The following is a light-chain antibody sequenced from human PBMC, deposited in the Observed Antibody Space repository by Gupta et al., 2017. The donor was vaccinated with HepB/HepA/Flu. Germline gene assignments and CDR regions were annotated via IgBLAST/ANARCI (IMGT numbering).Light chain of an antibody. V-gene: IGLV5-45*02. J-gene: IGLJ3*02. CDR1: SGINVGTYS. CDR3: LIWHSSAWV. CDR2: YKSDSDK. Sequence: QAVLTQPSSLSASPGASASLTCTLRSGINVGTYSIYWYQQKPGSPPQYLLRYKSDSDKQQGSGVPSRFSGSKDASANAGFLLISGLQSEDEADYYCLIWHSSAWVFGRGTKLTVL.